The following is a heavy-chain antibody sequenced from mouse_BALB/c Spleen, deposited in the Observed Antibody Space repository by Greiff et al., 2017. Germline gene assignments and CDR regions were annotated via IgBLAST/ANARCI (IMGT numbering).Heavy chain of an antibody. D-gene: IGHD2-1*01. CDR1: GFTFRSYT. CDR3: ARRDGNLYAMDY. Sequence: EVNVVESGGGLVQPGGSLKLSCAASGFTFRSYTMSWVRQTPEKRLEWVAYISNGGGSTYYPDTVKGRFTISRDNAKNTLYLQMSSLKSEDTAMYYCARRDGNLYAMDYWGQGTSVTVSS. J-gene: IGHJ4*01. CDR2: ISNGGGST. V-gene: IGHV5-12-2*01.